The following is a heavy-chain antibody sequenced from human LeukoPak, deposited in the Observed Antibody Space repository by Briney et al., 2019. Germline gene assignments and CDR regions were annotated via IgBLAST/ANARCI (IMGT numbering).Heavy chain of an antibody. J-gene: IGHJ3*02. CDR3: AKDDYPLSGPDAFDI. D-gene: IGHD4-11*01. CDR1: GFTFSSYA. Sequence: GGSLRLSCAASGFTFSSYAMSWVRQAPGKGLEWVSAISGSGGSTYYADSVRGRFTISRDNSKNTLYLQMNSLRAEDTAVYYCAKDDYPLSGPDAFDIWGQGTMVTVSS. CDR2: ISGSGGST. V-gene: IGHV3-23*01.